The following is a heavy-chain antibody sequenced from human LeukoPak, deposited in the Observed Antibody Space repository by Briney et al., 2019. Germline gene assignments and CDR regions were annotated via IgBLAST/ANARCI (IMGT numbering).Heavy chain of an antibody. J-gene: IGHJ5*02. V-gene: IGHV1-46*01. CDR1: GYTFTRDY. CDR3: ARDNGGNSAWFHP. Sequence: ASVKVSCKASGYTFTRDYIHWVRQAPGQGLEWMGIIKPSGGSTSYAQKFQGRVTMTRDTSTSTVYMELSSLKSEDTAVYYCARDNGGNSAWFHPWGQGTLVTVSS. D-gene: IGHD4-23*01. CDR2: IKPSGGST.